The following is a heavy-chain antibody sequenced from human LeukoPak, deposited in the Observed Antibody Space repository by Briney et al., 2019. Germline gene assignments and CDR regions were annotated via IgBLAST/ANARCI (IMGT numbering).Heavy chain of an antibody. D-gene: IGHD1-1*01. V-gene: IGHV3-64D*09. CDR3: VKGYGPSDY. Sequence: PGGSLRLSCAASGFTFSRYAMHWVRQAPGKGLEYVSGISSNGGSTDYADSVKGRFTISRDNSKNTLYLQVSSLRAEDTAVYYCVKGYGPSDYWGQGTLVTVSS. CDR2: ISSNGGST. CDR1: GFTFSRYA. J-gene: IGHJ4*02.